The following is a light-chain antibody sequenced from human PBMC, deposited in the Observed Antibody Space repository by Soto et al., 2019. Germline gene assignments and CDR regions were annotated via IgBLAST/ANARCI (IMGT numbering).Light chain of an antibody. Sequence: DIVMTQSPDSLAVSLGERATINCKSSQSVLYSSNNKNYLAWYQQKPGQPPQLLIYWASTRESGVPDRFSGSGSGTDFTLTINSLQAEDVAVYYCQQYYSTPNTFGQGPKLEIK. J-gene: IGKJ2*01. CDR1: QSVLYSSNNKNY. V-gene: IGKV4-1*01. CDR3: QQYYSTPNT. CDR2: WAS.